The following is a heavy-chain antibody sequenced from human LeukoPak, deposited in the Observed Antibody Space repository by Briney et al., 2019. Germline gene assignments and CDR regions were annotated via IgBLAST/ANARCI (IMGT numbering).Heavy chain of an antibody. D-gene: IGHD3-10*01. CDR1: AGSISSDNYY. V-gene: IGHV4-31*03. CDR3: ARDMARFGEGYGMDV. Sequence: PSETLSLTCIVSAGSISSDNYYWSWIRQHPGKGLGWIGYIHYSGSTYYNPSLKSRVTISVDTSKNQFSLKLSSVTAADTAVYYCARDMARFGEGYGMDVWGRGTTVTVSS. CDR2: IHYSGST. J-gene: IGHJ6*02.